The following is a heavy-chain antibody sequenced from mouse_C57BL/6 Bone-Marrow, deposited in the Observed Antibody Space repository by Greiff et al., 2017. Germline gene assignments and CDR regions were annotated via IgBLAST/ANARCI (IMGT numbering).Heavy chain of an antibody. CDR3: TTVLYWYFDV. V-gene: IGHV1-15*01. CDR1: GYTFTDYE. J-gene: IGHJ1*03. CDR2: IDPETGGT. Sequence: VQLLQSGAELVRPGASVTLSCKASGYTFTDYEMHWVKQTPVHGLEWIGAIDPETGGTAYNQKFKGKDILTADKSSSTAYLELRSLTSEDSAVYYCTTVLYWYFDVWGTGTTVTVSS.